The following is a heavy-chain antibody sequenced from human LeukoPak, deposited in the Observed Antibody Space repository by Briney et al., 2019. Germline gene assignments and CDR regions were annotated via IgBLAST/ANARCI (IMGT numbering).Heavy chain of an antibody. D-gene: IGHD6-19*01. CDR3: AKYGIVVAGKGLPDW. Sequence: GGSLRLSCAASGFTFSGYGMSWVRQAPGKGLEWVSSISGNAVGTYYVDSVKGRFTISRDNSKNTLYLQMNSLRAEDTAVYYCAKYGIVVAGKGLPDWWGQGTLVTVSS. V-gene: IGHV3-23*01. CDR2: ISGNAVGT. J-gene: IGHJ4*02. CDR1: GFTFSGYG.